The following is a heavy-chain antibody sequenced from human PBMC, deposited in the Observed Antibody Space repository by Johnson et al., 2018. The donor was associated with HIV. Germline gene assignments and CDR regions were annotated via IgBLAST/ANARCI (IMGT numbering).Heavy chain of an antibody. CDR3: ARDPLVEIMTNACDI. Sequence: SLRLSCAASGFTFSSYAMYWVRQAPGKGLEWVAVISYDGSNKYYADSVKGRFTISRDNAKDSLYLQMNSLRAEDTAVYYCARDPLVEIMTNACDIWGQGTMVTVSS. D-gene: IGHD3-16*01. J-gene: IGHJ3*02. CDR2: ISYDGSNK. V-gene: IGHV3-30-3*01. CDR1: GFTFSSYA.